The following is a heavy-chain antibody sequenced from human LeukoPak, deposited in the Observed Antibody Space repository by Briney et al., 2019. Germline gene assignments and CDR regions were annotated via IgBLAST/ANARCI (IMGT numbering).Heavy chain of an antibody. Sequence: GASVKVSCKASGYTFTSYYMHWVRQAPGQGLEWMGTINPSGGSTSYAQKFQGRVTMTRDMSTSTVYMELSSLRSEDTAVYYCARDRRGYYDSSGYQEFDYWGQGTLVTVSS. CDR1: GYTFTSYY. J-gene: IGHJ4*02. CDR2: INPSGGST. CDR3: ARDRRGYYDSSGYQEFDY. V-gene: IGHV1-46*01. D-gene: IGHD3-22*01.